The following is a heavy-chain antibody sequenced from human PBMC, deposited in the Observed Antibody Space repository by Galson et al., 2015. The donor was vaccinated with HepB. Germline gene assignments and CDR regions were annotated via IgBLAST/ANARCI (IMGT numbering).Heavy chain of an antibody. CDR1: GFTFSSYT. D-gene: IGHD3-10*01. CDR3: ARDPIVWFGTHGDY. V-gene: IGHV3-21*01. CDR2: IRSSSSYI. Sequence: SLRLSCAASGFTFSSYTMNWVRQAPGKGLEWVSSIRSSSSYIYYADSVKGRFTISRDNAKNSLYPQMNSLRAEDTAVYYCARDPIVWFGTHGDYWGQGTLVTVSS. J-gene: IGHJ4*02.